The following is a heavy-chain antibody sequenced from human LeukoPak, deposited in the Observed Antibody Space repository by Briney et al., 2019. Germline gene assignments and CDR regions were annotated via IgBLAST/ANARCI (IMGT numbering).Heavy chain of an antibody. Sequence: GESLKISCKGSGYSFTSYWIGWVRQMPGKGLEWMGIIYPGDSDTRYSSSFQGQVTISADKSIGTAYLQWSSLKASDTAMYYCASQSAGGAVGDAFDIWGQGTMVTVSS. CDR2: IYPGDSDT. J-gene: IGHJ3*02. V-gene: IGHV5-51*01. D-gene: IGHD4-23*01. CDR1: GYSFTSYW. CDR3: ASQSAGGAVGDAFDI.